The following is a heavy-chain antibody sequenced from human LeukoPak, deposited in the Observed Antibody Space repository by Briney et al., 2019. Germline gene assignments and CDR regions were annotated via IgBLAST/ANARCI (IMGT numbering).Heavy chain of an antibody. CDR3: ARLGPPRLVAQWRLYYFDY. J-gene: IGHJ4*02. V-gene: IGHV4-34*01. CDR2: INHSGST. D-gene: IGHD5-12*01. Sequence: SETLSLTCAVYGGSFSGYYWSWIRQPPGKGLGWIGEINHSGSTNYNPSLKSRVTISVDTSKNQFSLKLSSVTAADTAVYYCARLGPPRLVAQWRLYYFDYWGQGTLVTVSS. CDR1: GGSFSGYY.